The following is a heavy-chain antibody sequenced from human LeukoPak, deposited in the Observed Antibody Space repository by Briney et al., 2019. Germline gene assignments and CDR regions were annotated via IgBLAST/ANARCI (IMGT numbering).Heavy chain of an antibody. J-gene: IGHJ6*02. V-gene: IGHV4-34*01. CDR3: ARVTYCSSTSCPTWPYYYYGMDV. D-gene: IGHD2-2*01. CDR1: GGSFRGYY. CDR2: INHSGST. Sequence: PSETLSLTCAVYGGSFRGYYWSWIRQPPGKGLEWIGEINHSGSTNYNPSLKSRVTISVDTSKNQFSLKLSSVTAADTAVYYCARVTYCSSTSCPTWPYYYYGMDVWGQGTTVTVSS.